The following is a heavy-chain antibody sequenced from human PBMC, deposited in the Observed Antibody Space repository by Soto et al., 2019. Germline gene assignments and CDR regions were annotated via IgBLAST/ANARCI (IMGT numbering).Heavy chain of an antibody. Sequence: VQLVESGGGVVQPGRSLGLPLEASELPLGNMPLHGARRAPGKGLGWVAVVSHDGRITHYADSVKGRFTISRDSSKNTVSLEMTSLRAEDTAVYYCAKGGRQWLVTSDFNYWGQGALVTVSS. CDR3: AKGGRQWLVTSDFNY. V-gene: IGHV3-30*18. CDR2: VSHDGRIT. J-gene: IGHJ4*02. CDR1: ELPLGNMP. D-gene: IGHD6-19*01.